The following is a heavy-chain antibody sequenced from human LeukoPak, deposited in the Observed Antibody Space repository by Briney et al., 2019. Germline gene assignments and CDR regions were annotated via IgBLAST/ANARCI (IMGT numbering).Heavy chain of an antibody. CDR2: ISSNGGPT. V-gene: IGHV3-64D*06. CDR3: VKDRAVDY. CDR1: EFSFSSYA. Sequence: GGSLRLSCSASEFSFSSYAMHWVRQAPGKGLEYVSSISSNGGPTYYIDSVRGRFTISRDNSKNTLYLQMSSLRTEDTAVYYCVKDRAVDYWGQGTLVTVSS. D-gene: IGHD3-10*01. J-gene: IGHJ4*02.